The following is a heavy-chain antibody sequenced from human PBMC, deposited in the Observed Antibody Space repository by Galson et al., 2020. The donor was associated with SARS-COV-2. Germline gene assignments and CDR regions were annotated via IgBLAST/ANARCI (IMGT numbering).Heavy chain of an antibody. Sequence: GESLKISCAASGFTFSSYAMSWVRQAPGKGLEWVSGISASGGRTEYADSVKGRLTISRDNSKNTLYLQMNSLRAEDTAVYYCAKASLAQNPDDAVGIWGRGTMVTVSS. V-gene: IGHV3-23*01. D-gene: IGHD5-12*01. J-gene: IGHJ3*02. CDR1: GFTFSSYA. CDR2: ISASGGRT. CDR3: AKASLAQNPDDAVGI.